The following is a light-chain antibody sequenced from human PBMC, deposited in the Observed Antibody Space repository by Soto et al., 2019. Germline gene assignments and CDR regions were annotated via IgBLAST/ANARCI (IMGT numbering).Light chain of an antibody. CDR1: QTVITNY. CDR2: GAS. V-gene: IGKV3-20*01. CDR3: QQYGSSQWT. J-gene: IGKJ1*01. Sequence: EFVLTQSPGTLSLSPGERATLSCRASQTVITNYVAWYQQKAGQAPRLLIFGASTRATGIPDRFNGSGSGTDFTLTISRLEPEDFAVYYCQQYGSSQWTFGQGTKVDIK.